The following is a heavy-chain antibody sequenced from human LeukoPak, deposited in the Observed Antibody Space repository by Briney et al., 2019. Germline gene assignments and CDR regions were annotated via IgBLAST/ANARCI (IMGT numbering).Heavy chain of an antibody. D-gene: IGHD1-26*01. CDR1: GYSFTSYW. V-gene: IGHV5-51*01. Sequence: RGESLKISCKGSGYSFTSYWIGWVRQMAGKGLEWMGNIYPGDSDTKYSPSFQGQVTISADKSISTAYLQWSSLKASDTAMYYCARLRRGSKGFGAFDIWGQGTRAPVSS. CDR3: ARLRRGSKGFGAFDI. CDR2: IYPGDSDT. J-gene: IGHJ3*02.